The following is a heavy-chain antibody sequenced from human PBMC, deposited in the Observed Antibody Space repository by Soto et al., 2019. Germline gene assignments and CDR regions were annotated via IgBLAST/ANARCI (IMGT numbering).Heavy chain of an antibody. J-gene: IGHJ4*02. CDR3: ARGRYGYY. V-gene: IGHV1-18*01. CDR2: ISAHNGNT. Sequence: QVHLVQSGAEVKKPGASVKVSCKASGYTFTSYGITWVRQAPGQGLEWMGWISAHNGNTDYAQKLQGRVIVTRDTSTRTAYMELRSLRSDDTAVYYCARGRYGYYWGQGALVTVSS. D-gene: IGHD1-1*01. CDR1: GYTFTSYG.